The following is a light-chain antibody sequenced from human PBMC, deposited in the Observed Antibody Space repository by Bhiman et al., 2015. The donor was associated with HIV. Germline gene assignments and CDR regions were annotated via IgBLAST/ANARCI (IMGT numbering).Light chain of an antibody. Sequence: SYELTQPPSVSVYPGQTASITCSGDKLGEQYVCWYQQRAGQSPVLVMYQDNKRPSGIPERFSGSNSGNTATLTISGTQAMDEADYYCQAWDSTSVVFGGGTKLTVL. J-gene: IGLJ2*01. V-gene: IGLV3-1*01. CDR1: KLGEQY. CDR3: QAWDSTSVV. CDR2: QDN.